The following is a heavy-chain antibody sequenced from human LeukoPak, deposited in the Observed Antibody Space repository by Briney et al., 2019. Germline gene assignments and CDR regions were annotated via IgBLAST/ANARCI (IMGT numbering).Heavy chain of an antibody. Sequence: TSSETLSLTCTVSGGSVTSGSYYWSWIRQPPGKGLEWIGYMYSSGSTNYNPSLQSRVTISVDTSNNQFSLKLSSVTAADTAMCYCARVRGRGAYFLDYWGQGTLVTVSS. J-gene: IGHJ4*02. CDR3: ARVRGRGAYFLDY. D-gene: IGHD2/OR15-2a*01. CDR2: MYSSGST. V-gene: IGHV4-61*01. CDR1: GGSVTSGSYY.